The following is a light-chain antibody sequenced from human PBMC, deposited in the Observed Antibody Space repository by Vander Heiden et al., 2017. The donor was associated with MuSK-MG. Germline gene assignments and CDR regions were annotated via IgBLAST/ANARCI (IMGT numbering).Light chain of an antibody. Sequence: SYALTPPPSVSVSPGQTASITCSGDKLGAKYACWYQQTPGQSPVLVIYKDSKRTSGITVRFSGYKAGNTATRTISGTQEVDEDDYYGQAWDSSNVVFGGGTKLTVL. CDR1: KLGAKY. J-gene: IGLJ2*01. CDR3: QAWDSSNVV. V-gene: IGLV3-1*01. CDR2: KDS.